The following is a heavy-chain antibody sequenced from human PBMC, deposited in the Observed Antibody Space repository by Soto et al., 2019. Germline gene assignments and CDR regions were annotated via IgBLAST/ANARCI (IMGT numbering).Heavy chain of an antibody. CDR3: ARDRIAAAGHYYYYGMDV. CDR2: IIPIFGTA. V-gene: IGHV1-69*12. D-gene: IGHD6-13*01. J-gene: IGHJ6*02. CDR1: GGTFSSYA. Sequence: QVQLVQSGAEVKKPGSSVKVSCKASGGTFSSYAISWVRQAPGQGLEWMGGIIPIFGTANYAQKFQGRVTITADESTSTAYMELSSLRSEDTAVYYCARDRIAAAGHYYYYGMDVWDQGTTVTVSS.